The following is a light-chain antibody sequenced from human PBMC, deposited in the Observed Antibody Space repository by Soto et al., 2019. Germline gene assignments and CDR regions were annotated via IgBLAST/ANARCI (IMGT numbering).Light chain of an antibody. CDR3: QQRSNWPPYT. CDR2: DAS. V-gene: IGKV3-11*01. Sequence: EIVLTQSPATLSLSPGERATLSCRASQSVSSDLAWYQQKPGQAPRLLIYDASNRATGIPARFSGSGSGTDFTLTISSLEPEDFEVYYCQQRSNWPPYTFGQGTKLEIK. CDR1: QSVSSD. J-gene: IGKJ2*01.